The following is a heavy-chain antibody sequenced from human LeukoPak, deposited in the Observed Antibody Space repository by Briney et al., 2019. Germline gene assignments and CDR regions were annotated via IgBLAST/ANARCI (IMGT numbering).Heavy chain of an antibody. J-gene: IGHJ3*02. CDR1: GGSIGSYY. Sequence: SETLSLTCTVSGGSIGSYYWSWIRQPPGKGLEWIGYIYYSGSTNYNPSLKSRVTISVDTSKNQFSLKLSSVTAADTAVYYCARGLLDGYTHPAAFDIWGQGTVVTVSS. CDR3: ARGLLDGYTHPAAFDI. CDR2: IYYSGST. D-gene: IGHD5-24*01. V-gene: IGHV4-59*01.